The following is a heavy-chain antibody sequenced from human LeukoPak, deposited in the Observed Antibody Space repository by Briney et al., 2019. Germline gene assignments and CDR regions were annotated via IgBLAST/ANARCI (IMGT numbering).Heavy chain of an antibody. CDR3: SRDRGDYDALDY. V-gene: IGHV3-53*01. D-gene: IGHD4-17*01. Sequence: GGSLSLSCAASGFTVSSNYMSWVRQAPGQGLEWVSVIYSGGSTYYADSVKGRFTISRDNSKNTLYLQMNSLRAEDTAVYYCSRDRGDYDALDYWGQGTLVTVSS. CDR1: GFTVSSNY. CDR2: IYSGGST. J-gene: IGHJ4*02.